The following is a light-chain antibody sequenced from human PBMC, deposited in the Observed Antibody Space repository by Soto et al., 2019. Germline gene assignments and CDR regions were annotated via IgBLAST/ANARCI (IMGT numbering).Light chain of an antibody. V-gene: IGKV3-20*01. CDR1: QSVNRNS. J-gene: IGKJ3*01. Sequence: EIVLTQSPGTLSLSPGERAALFCRASQSVNRNSLAWYQQKPGQAPRLLVYGASSMATGIPDSFSGSGSGTDFTLPISGLEPEDFAVYYSQQYAGSPGLPFGPGTKVDFK. CDR3: QQYAGSPGLP. CDR2: GAS.